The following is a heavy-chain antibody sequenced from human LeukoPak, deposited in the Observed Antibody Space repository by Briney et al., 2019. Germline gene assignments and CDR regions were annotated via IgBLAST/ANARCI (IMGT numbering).Heavy chain of an antibody. Sequence: SETLSLTCTVSGDSISSYYWSWIRQPAGKGLEWIGRIYTSGSTNYNPSLKSRVTMSVDTSKNQFSLKLSSVTAADTAVYYCARDRLLWFGDLRTNWFDPWGQGTLVTVSS. D-gene: IGHD3-10*01. CDR2: IYTSGST. J-gene: IGHJ5*02. CDR1: GDSISSYY. V-gene: IGHV4-4*07. CDR3: ARDRLLWFGDLRTNWFDP.